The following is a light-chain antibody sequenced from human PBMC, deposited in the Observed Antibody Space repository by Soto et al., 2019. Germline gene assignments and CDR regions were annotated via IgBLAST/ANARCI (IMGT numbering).Light chain of an antibody. CDR1: SSDVGGYNY. Sequence: QSALTQPASVSGPPGQSITISCTGTSSDVGGYNYVSWYQHLPGTAPKLLIYDNDKRPSGIPDRFSASKSGTSATLGITGLQTGDEADYYCEAWDSSLSAGVFGGGTKLTVL. CDR3: EAWDSSLSAGV. CDR2: DND. V-gene: IGLV1-51*01. J-gene: IGLJ3*02.